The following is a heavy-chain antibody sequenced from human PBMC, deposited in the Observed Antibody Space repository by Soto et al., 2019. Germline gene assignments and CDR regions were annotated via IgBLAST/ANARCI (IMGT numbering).Heavy chain of an antibody. CDR1: GFTFSSYS. CDR3: ARGIAGYCSSTSCPFFDP. V-gene: IGHV3-21*01. Sequence: GGSLRLSCAASGFTFSSYSMNWVRQAPGKGLEWVSSISSSSSYIYYADSVKGRFTISRDNAKNSLYLQMNSLRAEDTAVYYCARGIAGYCSSTSCPFFDPWGQGTLVTVSS. J-gene: IGHJ5*02. CDR2: ISSSSSYI. D-gene: IGHD2-2*01.